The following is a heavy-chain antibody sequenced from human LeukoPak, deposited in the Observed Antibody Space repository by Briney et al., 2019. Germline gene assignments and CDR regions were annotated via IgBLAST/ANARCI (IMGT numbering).Heavy chain of an antibody. CDR3: ARVSTTAIDY. J-gene: IGHJ4*02. D-gene: IGHD4-11*01. Sequence: PETLSLTCAVYGGSFSGYYWSWIRQPPGKGLEWIGEINHSGSTNYNPSLKSRVTISVDTSKNQFSLKLSSVTAADTAVYYCARVSTTAIDYWGQGTLVTVSS. V-gene: IGHV4-34*01. CDR1: GGSFSGYY. CDR2: INHSGST.